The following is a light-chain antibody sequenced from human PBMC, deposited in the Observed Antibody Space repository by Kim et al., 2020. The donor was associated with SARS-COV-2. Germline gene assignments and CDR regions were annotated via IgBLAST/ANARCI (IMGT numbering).Light chain of an antibody. CDR3: QQAKNFPWT. CDR1: QDISSS. Sequence: DIQMTQSPSSVSASVGDGVTITCRASQDISSSLAWYQQKPGKAPKLLIYGVVRLQSGVPSRFSGSGSGTDFTLAISSLQPDDSATYYCQQAKNFPWTFGQGTKVDIK. V-gene: IGKV1-12*01. J-gene: IGKJ1*01. CDR2: GVV.